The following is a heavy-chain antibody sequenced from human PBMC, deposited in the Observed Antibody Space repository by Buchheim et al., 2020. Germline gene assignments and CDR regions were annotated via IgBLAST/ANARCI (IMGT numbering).Heavy chain of an antibody. Sequence: QVQLVESGGGVVQPGRSLRLSCAASGFTFSSYGMHWVRQAPGKGLEWVAVISYDGSNKYYADSVKGRFTISRDNSKNTLYLQMNSLRAEDTAVYYCEKSLGDYYDSSDNPWGQGTL. CDR1: GFTFSSYG. D-gene: IGHD3-22*01. V-gene: IGHV3-30*18. CDR2: ISYDGSNK. J-gene: IGHJ5*02. CDR3: EKSLGDYYDSSDNP.